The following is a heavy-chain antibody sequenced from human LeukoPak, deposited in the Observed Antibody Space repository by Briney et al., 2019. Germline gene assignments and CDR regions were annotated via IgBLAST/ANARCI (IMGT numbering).Heavy chain of an antibody. CDR2: ISYDGSNK. V-gene: IGHV3-30*03. J-gene: IGHJ4*02. D-gene: IGHD3-22*01. CDR1: GFTFSSYG. Sequence: GGSLRLSCAASGFTFSSYGMHWVRQAPGKGLEWVAVISYDGSNKYYADSVKGRFTISRDNSKNTLYLQMNSLRAEDTAVYYCARVVYDSSGYYLLPDYWGQGTLVTVSS. CDR3: ARVVYDSSGYYLLPDY.